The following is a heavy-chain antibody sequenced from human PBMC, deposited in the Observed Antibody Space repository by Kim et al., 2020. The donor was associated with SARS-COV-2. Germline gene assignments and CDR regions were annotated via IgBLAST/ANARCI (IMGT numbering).Heavy chain of an antibody. J-gene: IGHJ6*01. CDR1: GFIFSEYG. CDR3: VKGRSSYQFYYYGMDV. CDR2: IFYDGSKT. Sequence: GGSLRLSCAASGFIFSEYGMYWVRQSPGKGLEWVAAIFYDGSKTYYGDSVKGRFTISRDNSKNTLYLQMNSLRTEDTAVYYCVKGRSSYQFYYYGMDVLGRGTPGTVPS. V-gene: IGHV3-30*18.